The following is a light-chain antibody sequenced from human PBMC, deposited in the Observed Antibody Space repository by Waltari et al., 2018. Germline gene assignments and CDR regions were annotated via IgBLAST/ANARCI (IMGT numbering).Light chain of an antibody. Sequence: DIQMTQSPSSMSASVGDRVTITCRASQAIRDWLVWYQQKPGRAPNLLMYGASTLRSGVPSRFSGSGSGTDFTLTIDSLQPEDFATYFCQQANSFPLTFGGGTKV. CDR2: GAS. J-gene: IGKJ4*01. V-gene: IGKV1-12*01. CDR3: QQANSFPLT. CDR1: QAIRDW.